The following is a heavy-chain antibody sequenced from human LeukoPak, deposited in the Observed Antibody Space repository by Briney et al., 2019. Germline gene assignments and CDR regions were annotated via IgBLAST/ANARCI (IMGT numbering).Heavy chain of an antibody. Sequence: GGSLRLSCAASRFTFSSYSMNWVRQAPGKGLEWVSSISSSSSYIYYADSVKGRFTISRDNAKNSLYLQMNNLRIEDTAVYFCVKDRGGQWFGDFDPWGQGTLVTVSS. J-gene: IGHJ5*02. V-gene: IGHV3-21*04. CDR1: RFTFSSYS. CDR3: VKDRGGQWFGDFDP. CDR2: ISSSSSYI. D-gene: IGHD3-10*01.